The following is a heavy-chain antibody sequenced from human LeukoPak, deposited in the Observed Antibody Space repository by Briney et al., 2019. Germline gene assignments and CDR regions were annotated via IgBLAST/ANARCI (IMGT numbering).Heavy chain of an antibody. D-gene: IGHD4-11*01. J-gene: IGHJ4*02. CDR1: GGSISSYY. V-gene: IGHV4-59*01. Sequence: SETLSLTCTVSGGSISSYYWSWLRQPPGKGLEWIGYIYYGGSTNYNPSLKSRVTISVDTSKNQFSLKLSSVTAADTAVYYCARAFHYSNYVGYFDYWGQGTLVTVSS. CDR2: IYYGGST. CDR3: ARAFHYSNYVGYFDY.